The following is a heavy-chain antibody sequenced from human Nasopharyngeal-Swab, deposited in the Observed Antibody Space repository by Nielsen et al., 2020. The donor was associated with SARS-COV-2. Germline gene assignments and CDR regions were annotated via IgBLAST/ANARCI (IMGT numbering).Heavy chain of an antibody. CDR2: IIVNLGMT. J-gene: IGHJ4*02. CDR3: ATWGIGYGENAHATFDS. CDR1: GGTFSKYA. Sequence: SVKLSCKGSGGTFSKYAISWVRQPPGQGLEWMGGIIVNLGMTKYSQKFKDSVIINADESTGTAYMELSSLRSEDTAVYYCATWGIGYGENAHATFDSWGQGTQVTVSS. D-gene: IGHD4-17*01. V-gene: IGHV1-69*10.